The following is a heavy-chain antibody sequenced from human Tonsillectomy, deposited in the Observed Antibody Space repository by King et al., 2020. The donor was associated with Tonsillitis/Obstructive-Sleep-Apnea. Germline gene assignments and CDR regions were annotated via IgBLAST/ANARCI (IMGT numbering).Heavy chain of an antibody. J-gene: IGHJ5*02. CDR2: IYYSGST. D-gene: IGHD3-3*01. CDR3: AGGGAYYDFWSGYYWDLDWFDP. V-gene: IGHV4-31*03. CDR1: GGSISSGGYY. Sequence: QLQESGPGLVKPSQTLSLTCTVSGGSISSGGYYWSWIRQHPGKGLEWIGYIYYSGSTYYNPSLKSRVTISVDTSKNQFSLKLISVTAADTAVYYCAGGGAYYDFWSGYYWDLDWFDPWGQGTLVTVSS.